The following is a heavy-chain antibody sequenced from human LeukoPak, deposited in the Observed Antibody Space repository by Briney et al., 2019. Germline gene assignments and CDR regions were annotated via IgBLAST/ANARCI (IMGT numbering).Heavy chain of an antibody. Sequence: GGSLRLSCAASGFTFSSYWMSWVRQAPGKGLEWVANIKQDGSEKYYVDSVKGRFTISRDNAKNSLYLQMNSLRAEDTAVYYCARGGYDSSGYYPNWFDPWGQGTLVTVSS. CDR1: GFTFSSYW. CDR2: IKQDGSEK. D-gene: IGHD3-22*01. CDR3: ARGGYDSSGYYPNWFDP. J-gene: IGHJ5*02. V-gene: IGHV3-7*01.